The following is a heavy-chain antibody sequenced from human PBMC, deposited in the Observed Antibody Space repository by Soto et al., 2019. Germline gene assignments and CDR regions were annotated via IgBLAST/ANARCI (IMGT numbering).Heavy chain of an antibody. V-gene: IGHV1-8*01. D-gene: IGHD2-2*01. CDR1: GYTFTSYD. J-gene: IGHJ6*03. Sequence: QVQLVQSGAAVKKPGASVKVSCKASGYTFTSYDINWVRQAHGQGPERMGWMNHNSSNTGYAQKFPGRVNMTRNTSIITAYMELSSLRSEDTAVYYCASGVVVPAADYYYYYMDVWGKVTTVTVSS. CDR2: MNHNSSNT. CDR3: ASGVVVPAADYYYYYMDV.